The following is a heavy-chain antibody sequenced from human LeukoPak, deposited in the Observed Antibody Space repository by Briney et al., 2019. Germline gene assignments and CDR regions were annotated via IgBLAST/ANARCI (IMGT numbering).Heavy chain of an antibody. Sequence: GGSLRLSCAASGFTFNSHAMSWVRQAPGKGLEWVSAVRDSAGNGEYIDSVKGRFTISRDNAQNSLYLQMDSLRAEETAVYYCARSEAVAGTGFDYWGQGTLVTVSS. J-gene: IGHJ4*02. V-gene: IGHV3-23*01. D-gene: IGHD6-19*01. CDR2: VRDSAGNG. CDR1: GFTFNSHA. CDR3: ARSEAVAGTGFDY.